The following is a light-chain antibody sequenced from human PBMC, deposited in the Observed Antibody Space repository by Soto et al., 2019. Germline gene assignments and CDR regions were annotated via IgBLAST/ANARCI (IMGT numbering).Light chain of an antibody. V-gene: IGLV3-21*02. Sequence: SYELTQTPSVSVAPGQTARMACAGNNIGSKNVHWYQQKPGQAPTLVVYDDRSRPSGIPERLSGSNSGNTATLTISRVEAADEADYYCQVWDSSSDHVIFGGGTKLTVL. CDR3: QVWDSSSDHVI. CDR2: DDR. J-gene: IGLJ2*01. CDR1: NIGSKN.